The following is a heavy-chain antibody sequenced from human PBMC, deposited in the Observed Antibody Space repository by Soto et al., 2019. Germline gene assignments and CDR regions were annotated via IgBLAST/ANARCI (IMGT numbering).Heavy chain of an antibody. D-gene: IGHD5-12*01. J-gene: IGHJ6*02. Sequence: PGGSLRLSCAASGSTFSSYAMSWVRQAPGKGLEWVSAISGIGGNTYYADSVKGRFTISRDNSKNTLYLQMNSLRAEDTAVYYCAKSVAIYDYFDMDVWGQGTTVTVSS. CDR3: AKSVAIYDYFDMDV. V-gene: IGHV3-23*01. CDR1: GSTFSSYA. CDR2: ISGIGGNT.